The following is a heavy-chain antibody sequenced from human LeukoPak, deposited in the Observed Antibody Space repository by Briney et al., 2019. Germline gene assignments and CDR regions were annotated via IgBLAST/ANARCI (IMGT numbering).Heavy chain of an antibody. CDR3: AKEQMMYSSSPFDY. V-gene: IGHV3-23*01. D-gene: IGHD6-19*01. CDR1: GFNLRNYW. J-gene: IGHJ4*02. CDR2: ISTGGVNT. Sequence: PGGSLRLSCADSGFNLRNYWMHWVRQVPGKGLVWVSAISTGGVNTYYTDSVKGRFTISRDNSKNTLYLQMNSLRAEDTAVYFCAKEQMMYSSSPFDYWGQGTLVTVSA.